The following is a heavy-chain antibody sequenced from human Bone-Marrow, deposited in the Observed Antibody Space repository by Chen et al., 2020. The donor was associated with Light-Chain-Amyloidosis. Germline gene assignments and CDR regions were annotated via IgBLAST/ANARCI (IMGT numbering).Heavy chain of an antibody. CDR1: GFIFSNSA. Sequence: EVQLVESGGGLVQPGGSLRLFCVASGFIFSNSALSWVRQAPGKGLEWVSGISGSGNSIFYADSVKGRFTISRDNSKDTLSLQMNSLRDDDMAIYYCAKAIVSPGLGRQKRGYHFDSWGQGTLVTVSS. D-gene: IGHD1-26*01. V-gene: IGHV3-23*04. CDR3: AKAIVSPGLGRQKRGYHFDS. CDR2: ISGSGNSI. J-gene: IGHJ4*02.